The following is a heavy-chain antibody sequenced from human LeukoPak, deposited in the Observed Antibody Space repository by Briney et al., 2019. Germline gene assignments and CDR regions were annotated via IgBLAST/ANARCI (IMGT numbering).Heavy chain of an antibody. V-gene: IGHV1-8*01. D-gene: IGHD3-10*01. J-gene: IGHJ4*02. CDR2: MNPNTGRT. CDR3: ARLSQTPDYYTLGGYYSLGY. CDR1: RYTFTSYD. Sequence: ASVKVSCKASRYTFTSYDINWVREAAGHGLEWMGWMNPNTGRTGYAQKFQGRITMTRDTSINTAYMELTNLRSEDTAIYYCARLSQTPDYYTLGGYYSLGYWGQGTPVTVSS.